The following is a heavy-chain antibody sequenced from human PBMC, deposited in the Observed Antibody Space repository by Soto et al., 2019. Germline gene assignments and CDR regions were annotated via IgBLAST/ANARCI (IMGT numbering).Heavy chain of an antibody. V-gene: IGHV1-18*01. J-gene: IGHJ4*02. D-gene: IGHD1-1*01. CDR1: GYTFTSYG. CDR3: ARGRYGDY. Sequence: QVHLVQSGAEVKKPGTSVKVSCKASGYTFTSYGITWVRQAPGQGLEWMGWISAHNGNTDYAQKLQGRVIVTRDTATSTAYMELRSLRSDDTAVYYCARGRYGDYWGQGALVTVSS. CDR2: ISAHNGNT.